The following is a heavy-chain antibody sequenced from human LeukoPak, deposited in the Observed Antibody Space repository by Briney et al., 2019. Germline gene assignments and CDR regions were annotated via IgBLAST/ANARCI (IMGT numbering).Heavy chain of an antibody. V-gene: IGHV3-30*18. CDR3: AKGGSLDYDFWSGYGGYFDY. J-gene: IGHJ4*02. D-gene: IGHD3-3*01. CDR2: ISYDGSNK. Sequence: PGGSLRLSCAASGFTFSSYGMHWVRPAPGKGLEWVAVISYDGSNKYYADSVKGRFTVSRDNSKNTLYLQMNSLRAEDTAVYYCAKGGSLDYDFWSGYGGYFDYWGQGTLVTVSS. CDR1: GFTFSSYG.